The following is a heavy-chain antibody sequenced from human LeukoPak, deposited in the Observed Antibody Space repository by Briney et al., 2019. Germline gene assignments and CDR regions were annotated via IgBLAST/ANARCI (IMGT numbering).Heavy chain of an antibody. CDR2: INPNSGGT. V-gene: IGHV1-2*02. CDR1: GYTFTGYY. D-gene: IGHD3-22*01. Sequence: GASVKVSCKASGYTFTGYYMHWVRQAPGQGLEWMGWINPNSGGTNYAQKLQGRVTMTRDTSISTAYMELSRLRSDDTAVYYCARAPGYYYDSSGYAFDIWGQGTMVTVSS. CDR3: ARAPGYYYDSSGYAFDI. J-gene: IGHJ3*02.